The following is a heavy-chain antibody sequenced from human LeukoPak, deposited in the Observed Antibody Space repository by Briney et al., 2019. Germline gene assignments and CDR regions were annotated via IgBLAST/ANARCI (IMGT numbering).Heavy chain of an antibody. Sequence: PSETLSLTCTVPGGSISTSYWSWIRQPPGKGLEWIGYIFYSGSTDSNPSLKSRVTISVDMSTNQASLKLRSVTAADTAVYYCARDPARNLGSGHLDWYFDLWGRGTLVTVSP. CDR1: GGSISTSY. J-gene: IGHJ2*01. D-gene: IGHD3-22*01. CDR3: ARDPARNLGSGHLDWYFDL. CDR2: IFYSGST. V-gene: IGHV4-59*12.